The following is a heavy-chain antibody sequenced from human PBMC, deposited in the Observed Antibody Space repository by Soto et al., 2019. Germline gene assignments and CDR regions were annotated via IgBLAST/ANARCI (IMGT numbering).Heavy chain of an antibody. CDR2: ISGSAGST. J-gene: IGHJ4*02. Sequence: EVQLLESGGGLVQPGGSLRLSCAASGFTFTTYAMSWVRQAPGKGLEWVSAISGSAGSTYYADSVKGRFTISRHNAKNTLSLQMNSLRAEHTAVYYCAKNWDTTFSSSSHWGQGTLVSVSS. V-gene: IGHV3-23*01. CDR1: GFTFTTYA. D-gene: IGHD6-6*01. CDR3: AKNWDTTFSSSSH.